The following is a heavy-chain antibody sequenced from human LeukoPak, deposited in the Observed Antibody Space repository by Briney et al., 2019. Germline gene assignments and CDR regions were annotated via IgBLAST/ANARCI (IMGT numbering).Heavy chain of an antibody. V-gene: IGHV1-69*13. D-gene: IGHD1-1*01. CDR2: IIPIFGTA. Sequence: SVKVSCKASGGTSSSYAISWVRQAPGQGLEWMGGIIPIFGTANYAQKFQGRVTITADESTSTAYMELSSLRSEDTAVYYCASRPDLDYYYYGMDVWGQGTTVTVSS. J-gene: IGHJ6*02. CDR1: GGTSSSYA. CDR3: ASRPDLDYYYYGMDV.